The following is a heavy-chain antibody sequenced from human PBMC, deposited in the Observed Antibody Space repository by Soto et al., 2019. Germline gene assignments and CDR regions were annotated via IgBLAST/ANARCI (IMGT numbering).Heavy chain of an antibody. CDR3: ARVVPGAEAWFGP. D-gene: IGHD2-2*01. CDR1: GGTFSRYA. CDR2: ITPLFGTA. J-gene: IGHJ5*02. Sequence: ASVKVSCKASGGTFSRYAISWVRQAPGQGLEWMGGITPLFGTANYAQKFQGRVSMTTDTSTTTAYMELRSLRSDDTAVYYCARVVPGAEAWFGPWGQGTLVTVSS. V-gene: IGHV1-69*05.